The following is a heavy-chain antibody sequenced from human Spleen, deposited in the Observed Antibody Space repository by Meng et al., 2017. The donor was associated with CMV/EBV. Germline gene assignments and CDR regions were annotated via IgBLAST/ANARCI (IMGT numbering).Heavy chain of an antibody. CDR3: ARDRRGYYDSSGSYGMDV. CDR1: KITVSSNY. V-gene: IGHV3-53*01. D-gene: IGHD3-22*01. Sequence: GGSLRLSCAASKITVSSNYMSWVRQAPGKGLEWVSVIYSGGSTYYADSVKGRFTISRDNSKNTLYLQMNSLRAEDTAVYYCARDRRGYYDSSGSYGMDVWGQGTTVTVSS. CDR2: IYSGGST. J-gene: IGHJ6*02.